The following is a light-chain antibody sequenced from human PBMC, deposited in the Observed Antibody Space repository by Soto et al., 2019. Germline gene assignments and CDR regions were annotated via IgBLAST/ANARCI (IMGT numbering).Light chain of an antibody. Sequence: EIGLTQSPGTLSLSPGERATLSCRASQSVSSSYLAWYQQKPGQAPRLLIDGASSRATGIPDRFSGSGSGTDFTLTISRLEPEDFAVYYCQQYRSSPTFGQGTKVEIK. CDR1: QSVSSSY. CDR3: QQYRSSPT. V-gene: IGKV3-20*01. CDR2: GAS. J-gene: IGKJ1*01.